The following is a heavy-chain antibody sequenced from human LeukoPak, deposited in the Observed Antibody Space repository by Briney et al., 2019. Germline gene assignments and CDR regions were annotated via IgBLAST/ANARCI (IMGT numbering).Heavy chain of an antibody. CDR1: GFTFSSYA. Sequence: GGSLRLSCAASGFTFSSYAMHWVRQAPGKGLEWVAVISYDGSNKYYADSAKGRFTISRDNSKNTLYLQMNSLRAEDTAVYYCARDFKQQLANFDYWGQGTLSPSPQ. D-gene: IGHD6-13*01. J-gene: IGHJ4*02. V-gene: IGHV3-30*04. CDR2: ISYDGSNK. CDR3: ARDFKQQLANFDY.